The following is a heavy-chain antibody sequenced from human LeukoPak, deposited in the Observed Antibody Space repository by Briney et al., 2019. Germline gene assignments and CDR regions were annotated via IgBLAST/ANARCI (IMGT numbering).Heavy chain of an antibody. D-gene: IGHD2-2*01. CDR3: ARAPTVLVGYCSSSSCQADY. CDR1: GFTFSSYA. CDR2: IDPSSTYI. J-gene: IGHJ4*02. V-gene: IGHV3-21*01. Sequence: AGGSLRLSCAASGFTFSSYAMNWVRQAPGKGLEWVSAIDPSSTYIYYADSVKGRFTISRDNAENSLYLQMNSLRVEDTAVYYCARAPTVLVGYCSSSSCQADYWGQGTLVTVSS.